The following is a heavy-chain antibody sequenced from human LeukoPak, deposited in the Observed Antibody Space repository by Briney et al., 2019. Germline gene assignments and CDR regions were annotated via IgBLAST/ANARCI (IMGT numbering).Heavy chain of an antibody. V-gene: IGHV4-59*01. CDR3: ATMKVITFGGVIVKAEYYFDY. J-gene: IGHJ4*02. CDR1: GGSISSYY. CDR2: IYYSGST. Sequence: PSETLSLTCTVSGGSISSYYWSWIRQPPGKGLEWIGYIYYSGSTNYNPSLKSRVTISVDTSKNQFSLKLSSVIAAETAVYYCATMKVITFGGVIVKAEYYFDYWGQGTLVTVSS. D-gene: IGHD3-16*02.